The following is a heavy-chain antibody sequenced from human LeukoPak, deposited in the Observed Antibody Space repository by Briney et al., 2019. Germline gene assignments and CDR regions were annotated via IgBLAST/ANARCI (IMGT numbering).Heavy chain of an antibody. V-gene: IGHV3-33*06. J-gene: IGHJ4*02. CDR3: AKDNAYYFEY. Sequence: PGGSLRLSCAASGFTFSNYVMHWVRQAPGKGLEWVAVIWYDGSNKYYADSVKDRFTISRDNSKNTLYLQMNSLRAEDTAVYYCAKDNAYYFEYWGQGTLVTVPS. CDR1: GFTFSNYV. CDR2: IWYDGSNK.